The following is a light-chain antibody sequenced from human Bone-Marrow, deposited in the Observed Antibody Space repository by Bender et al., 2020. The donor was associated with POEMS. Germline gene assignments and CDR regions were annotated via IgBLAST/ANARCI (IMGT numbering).Light chain of an antibody. V-gene: IGLV2-11*01. CDR1: SSDVGGYNY. Sequence: QSALTQPRSVSGSPGQAVTISCTGTSSDVGGYNYVSWYQQYPGKAPKLIIFDVSHRPSGVSSRFSGSKSGNTASLTISWLQAEDEADYFYCSYAGQSALFGGGPRVTAL. CDR2: DVS. J-gene: IGLJ2*01. CDR3: CSYAGQSAL.